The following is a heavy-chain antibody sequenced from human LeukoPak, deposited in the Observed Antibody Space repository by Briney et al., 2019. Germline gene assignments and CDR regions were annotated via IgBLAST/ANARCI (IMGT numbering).Heavy chain of an antibody. D-gene: IGHD3-9*01. CDR1: GFTFSSYG. V-gene: IGHV3-30*18. CDR3: AKCRHYDILTGLIDP. CDR2: ISYDGSNK. Sequence: PGGSLRLSCAASGFTFSSYGMNWVRQAPGKGLEWVAVISYDGSNKYYADSVKGRFTISRDNSKNTLYLQMNSLRAEDTAVYYCAKCRHYDILTGLIDPWGQGTLVTVSS. J-gene: IGHJ5*02.